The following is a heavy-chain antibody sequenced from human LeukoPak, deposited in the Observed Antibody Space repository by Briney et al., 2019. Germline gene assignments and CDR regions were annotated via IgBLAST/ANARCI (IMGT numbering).Heavy chain of an antibody. D-gene: IGHD3-22*01. J-gene: IGHJ4*02. V-gene: IGHV1-18*01. Sequence: ASVKVSCKASGYTFTSYGISWVRQAPGQGLEWMGWISAYNGNTNYAQKLQGRVTMTTDTSTSTAYVGLRSLRSDDTAVYYCARDHDYDSSGWTFDYWGQGTLVTVSS. CDR1: GYTFTSYG. CDR2: ISAYNGNT. CDR3: ARDHDYDSSGWTFDY.